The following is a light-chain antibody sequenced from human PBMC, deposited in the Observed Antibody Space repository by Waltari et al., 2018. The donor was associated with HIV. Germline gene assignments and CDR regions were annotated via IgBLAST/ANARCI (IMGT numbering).Light chain of an antibody. CDR3: QVWDSSSDHVV. V-gene: IGLV3-21*04. J-gene: IGLJ2*01. CDR2: YDS. Sequence: SYVLTQPPPVSVAPGKTARITCGGTNIGSQRVHWYQQKPGQAPLLVIYYDSARPSGIPERFSGSNSGNTATLTISRVEAGDEADYYCQVWDSSSDHVVFGGGTNLTVL. CDR1: NIGSQR.